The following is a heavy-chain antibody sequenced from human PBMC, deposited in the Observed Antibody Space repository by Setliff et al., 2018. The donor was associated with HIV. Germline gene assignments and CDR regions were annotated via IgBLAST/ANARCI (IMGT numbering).Heavy chain of an antibody. J-gene: IGHJ5*02. V-gene: IGHV4-4*07. D-gene: IGHD3-22*01. CDR2: INTSGST. CDR1: GGSVSNYY. Sequence: SETLSLTCTVSGGSVSNYYWSWIRQPAGKGLEWIGHINTSGSTKYNPSLKSRLTMSVDSSGNQFSLTLTSVTAADTAVYYCARRNSNDYENWFDPWGQGTLVTVSS. CDR3: ARRNSNDYENWFDP.